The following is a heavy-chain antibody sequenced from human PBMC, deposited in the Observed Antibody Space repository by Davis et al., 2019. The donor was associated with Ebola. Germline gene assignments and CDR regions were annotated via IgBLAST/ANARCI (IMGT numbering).Heavy chain of an antibody. D-gene: IGHD4/OR15-4a*01. J-gene: IGHJ6*02. CDR1: GFTFSSYS. CDR2: LSSGSDYI. V-gene: IGHV3-21*01. CDR3: AGHTPNPGGARYYGMDV. Sequence: PGGSLRLSCAASGFTFSSYSMDWVRQAPGKGLEWVSSLSSGSDYIYYADSVKGRFTISRDNAKNSLYLQMNSLRAEDTAVYYCAGHTPNPGGARYYGMDVWGQGTTVTVSS.